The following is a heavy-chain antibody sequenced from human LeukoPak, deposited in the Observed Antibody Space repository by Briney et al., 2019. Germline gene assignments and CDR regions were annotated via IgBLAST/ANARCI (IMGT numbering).Heavy chain of an antibody. V-gene: IGHV4-61*02. CDR2: IYTSGST. CDR1: GGSIRSGSYY. CDR3: ARDSAVTYFDY. Sequence: PSQTLSLTCTVSGGSIRSGSYYWSWIRQPAGKGLEWIGRIYTSGSTNYNPSLKSRVTISVDTSKNQFSLKLSSVTAADTAVYYCARDSAVTYFDYWGQGTLVTVSS. D-gene: IGHD4-23*01. J-gene: IGHJ4*02.